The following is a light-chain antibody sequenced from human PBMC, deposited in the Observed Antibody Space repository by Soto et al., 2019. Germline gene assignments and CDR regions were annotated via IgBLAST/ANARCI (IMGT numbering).Light chain of an antibody. CDR2: KAS. J-gene: IGKJ1*01. Sequence: DIQMTQSPSTLSASVGDRVTITCRASQSISSWLAWYQQKPGKAPKLLIYKASSLESGVPSRFSGSGSGREFTLTISSLQPDDFATYYCQQYNSYTVTFGQGTKVEIK. CDR3: QQYNSYTVT. CDR1: QSISSW. V-gene: IGKV1-5*03.